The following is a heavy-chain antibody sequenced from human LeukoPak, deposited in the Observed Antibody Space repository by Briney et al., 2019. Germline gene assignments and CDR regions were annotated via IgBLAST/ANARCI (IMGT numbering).Heavy chain of an antibody. CDR3: ARGPSSGWYHL. V-gene: IGHV4-34*01. D-gene: IGHD6-19*01. Sequence: SGTLPVTRAVYRGSFTGYYWSCICQPPGKGLEWMGEINHRGSTYYTPSLQSRATISVDTSKNQFSLKLSSVTAADTAVYYCARGPSSGWYHLWGQGTLVTVSS. CDR1: RGSFTGYY. J-gene: IGHJ5*02. CDR2: INHRGST.